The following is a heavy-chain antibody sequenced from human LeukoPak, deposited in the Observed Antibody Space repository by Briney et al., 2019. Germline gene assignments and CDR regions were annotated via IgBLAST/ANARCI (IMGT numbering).Heavy chain of an antibody. D-gene: IGHD7-27*01. J-gene: IGHJ4*02. Sequence: GGSLRLSCAASGFTFSSYEMNWVRQAPGKGLEWVSYISSSGSTIYYADSVKGRFTISRDNSKNTLYLQMNSLRAEDTAVYYCAKDRTPNWGVTYYFDYWGQGTLVTVSS. V-gene: IGHV3-48*03. CDR1: GFTFSSYE. CDR2: ISSSGSTI. CDR3: AKDRTPNWGVTYYFDY.